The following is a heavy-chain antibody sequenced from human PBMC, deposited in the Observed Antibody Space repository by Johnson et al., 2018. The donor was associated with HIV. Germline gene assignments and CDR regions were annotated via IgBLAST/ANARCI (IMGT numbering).Heavy chain of an antibody. V-gene: IGHV3-13*01. D-gene: IGHD3-10*01. Sequence: VQLVESGGDLVQPGGSLRLSCAASGFTFSSYDIHWVRQGTGKGLEWVSAIGTAGDTYYADSVKGRFTISRDNSKNTLFLQMNSLRAEDTAVYYCARDPYTSAGNPFDIWGQGTRVTVS. J-gene: IGHJ3*02. CDR3: ARDPYTSAGNPFDI. CDR1: GFTFSSYD. CDR2: IGTAGDT.